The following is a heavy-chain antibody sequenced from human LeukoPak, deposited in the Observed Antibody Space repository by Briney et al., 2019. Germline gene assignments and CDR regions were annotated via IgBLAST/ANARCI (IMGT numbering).Heavy chain of an antibody. D-gene: IGHD2-8*01. CDR3: ARDMLAVPSNWFDP. CDR2: INPTGGGT. CDR1: GYTFTSYY. Sequence: ASVKVSCKASGYTFTSYYIHWVRQAPGQGLEWMGVINPTGGGTSYAQKFQGRVTMTRDTSTSTVYMDLRSLRSEDTAVYFCARDMLAVPSNWFDPGGQGTLVTVSS. V-gene: IGHV1-46*01. J-gene: IGHJ5*02.